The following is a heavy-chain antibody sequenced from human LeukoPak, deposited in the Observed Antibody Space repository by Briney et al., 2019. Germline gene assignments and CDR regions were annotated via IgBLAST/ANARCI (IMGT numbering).Heavy chain of an antibody. CDR1: GYSISSGYY. CDR2: IYTSGST. V-gene: IGHV4-38-2*02. D-gene: IGHD2-2*01. CDR3: ARVPAALDAFDI. J-gene: IGHJ3*02. Sequence: SETLSLTCTVSGYSISSGYYWGWIRQPPGKGLEWIGSIYTSGSTNYNPSLKSRVTMSVDTSKNQFSLKLSSVTAADTAVYYCARVPAALDAFDIWGQGTMVTVSS.